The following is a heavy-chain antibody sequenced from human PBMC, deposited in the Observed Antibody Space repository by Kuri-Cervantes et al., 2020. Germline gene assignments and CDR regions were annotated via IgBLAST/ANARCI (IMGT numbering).Heavy chain of an antibody. J-gene: IGHJ5*02. CDR3: ARDRSGYDSGWFDP. V-gene: IGHV1-24*01. Sequence: ASVKVSCKVSGYTLTELSMHWVRQAPGKGLEWMGGFDPEGGETIYAQKFQGRVTITTDESTSTAYMELSSLRSEDTAVYYCARDRSGYDSGWFDPWGQGTLVTVSS. CDR2: FDPEGGET. CDR1: GYTLTELS. D-gene: IGHD5-12*01.